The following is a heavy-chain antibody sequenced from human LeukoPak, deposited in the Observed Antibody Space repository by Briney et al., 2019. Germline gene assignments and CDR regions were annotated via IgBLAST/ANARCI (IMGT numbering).Heavy chain of an antibody. CDR3: ARSRDGYKRFDS. V-gene: IGHV3-23*01. CDR1: GFTFSSSA. D-gene: IGHD5-24*01. CDR2: ISNNGGYT. J-gene: IGHJ4*02. Sequence: PGGSLRLSCAASGFTFSSSAMSWVRQAPGKGLEWVSAISNNGGYTYYADSVQGRFTISRDNSKNTLYLQMNSLRAEDTAVYFCARSRDGYKRFDSWGQGTLVTVSS.